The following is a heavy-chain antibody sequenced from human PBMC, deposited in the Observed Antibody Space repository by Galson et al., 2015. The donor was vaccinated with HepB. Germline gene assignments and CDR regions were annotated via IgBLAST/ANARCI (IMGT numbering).Heavy chain of an antibody. J-gene: IGHJ4*02. D-gene: IGHD5-18*01. CDR3: ARLAWGYSYDPYYFDY. CDR1: GYSFTSYW. CDR2: IYPGDSDT. V-gene: IGHV5-51*01. Sequence: QSGAEVKKPGESLKISCKGSGYSFTSYWIGWVRQMPGKGLEWMGIIYPGDSDTRYSSSFQGQVTISADKSISTAYLQWSSLKASDTAMYYCARLAWGYSYDPYYFDYWGQGTLVTVSS.